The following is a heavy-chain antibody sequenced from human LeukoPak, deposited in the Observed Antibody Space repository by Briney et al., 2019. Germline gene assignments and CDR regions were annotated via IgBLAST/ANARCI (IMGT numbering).Heavy chain of an antibody. CDR3: VRGPESGSYFAWFGP. D-gene: IGHD3-10*01. V-gene: IGHV4-34*01. CDR1: GGSFSGYF. Sequence: SETLSLTCAVYGGSFSGYFWNWVRQPPGKGLEWIGEINHSGTTHHNPSLKSRVTISIDTSKNQISLKLTSVTAADTGVYFCVRGPESGSYFAWFGPWGQGTLVTVSS. CDR2: INHSGTT. J-gene: IGHJ5*02.